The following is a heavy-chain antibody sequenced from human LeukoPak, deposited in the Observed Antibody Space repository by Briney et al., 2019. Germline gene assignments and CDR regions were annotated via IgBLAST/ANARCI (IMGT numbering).Heavy chain of an antibody. V-gene: IGHV3-21*04. CDR2: ISSSSYI. CDR3: AMKAVPRPRLYDAFDF. D-gene: IGHD2-2*02. J-gene: IGHJ3*01. Sequence: GSLRLSCAASGFTFSSYSMNWVRQAPGKGLEWVSSISSSSYIYYADSVKGRFTISRDNSKNTLYLQMNSLRADDTAVYYCAMKAVPRPRLYDAFDFWGQGTVVTVSS. CDR1: GFTFSSYS.